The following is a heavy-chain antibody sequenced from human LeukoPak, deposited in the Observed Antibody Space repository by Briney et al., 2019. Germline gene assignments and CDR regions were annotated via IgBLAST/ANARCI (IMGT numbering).Heavy chain of an antibody. D-gene: IGHD2-2*03. V-gene: IGHV3-30*02. Sequence: GGSLRLSCAASGFTFSNYGMHWVRQAPGKGLEWVAFIRYDGSNKYYADSVKGRFTISRDNSKDTLYLQMNSLRAEDTAVYYCAKDRGVDIVRYLDYWGQGTLVTVSS. CDR1: GFTFSNYG. CDR2: IRYDGSNK. J-gene: IGHJ4*02. CDR3: AKDRGVDIVRYLDY.